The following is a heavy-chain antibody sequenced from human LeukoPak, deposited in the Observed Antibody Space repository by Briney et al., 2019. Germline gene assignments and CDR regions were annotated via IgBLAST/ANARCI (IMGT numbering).Heavy chain of an antibody. D-gene: IGHD4-17*01. CDR2: INHSGST. CDR3: ARALWDYGDYVSVY. V-gene: IGHV4-34*01. Sequence: SETLSLTCAVYGGSFSGYYWSWIRQPPGKGLEWIGEINHSGSTNYNPSLKSRVTISVDTSKNQFSLKLSSVTAADTAVYYCARALWDYGDYVSVYWGQGTLVTVSS. J-gene: IGHJ4*02. CDR1: GGSFSGYY.